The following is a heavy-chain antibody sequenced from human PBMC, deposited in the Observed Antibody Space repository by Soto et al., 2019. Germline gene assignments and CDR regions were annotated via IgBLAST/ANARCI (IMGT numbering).Heavy chain of an antibody. CDR1: GDSLTNYY. J-gene: IGHJ6*02. CDR2: IMYSGYS. Sequence: QVQLQESSPGLVKPSETLSLTCTVSGDSLTNYYCSWFRQPPGKGLEWIGYIMYSGYSAYNLSLKRRVTMSMDTSKTQFSLMLESVTATDTAVYYCARHGFGPLHGLVDVWGQGTTVIVSS. CDR3: ARHGFGPLHGLVDV. D-gene: IGHD3-10*01. V-gene: IGHV4-59*08.